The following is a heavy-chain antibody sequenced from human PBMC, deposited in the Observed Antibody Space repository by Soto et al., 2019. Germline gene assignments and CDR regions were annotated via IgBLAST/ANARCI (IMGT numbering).Heavy chain of an antibody. V-gene: IGHV4-61*01. J-gene: IGHJ5*02. CDR1: GFSSFSGSYF. D-gene: IGHD2-15*01. CDR3: ARDNPSPFQYSPAGWFDP. Sequence: PSETLSLTCKVTGFSSFSGSYFWSWIWQPPGKGLERLGYIYYTGATSYTPALGGRVSISLDQYKTQFYLKLTSVTAADTAVYFCARDNPSPFQYSPAGWFDPWGQGTMVTVS. CDR2: IYYTGAT.